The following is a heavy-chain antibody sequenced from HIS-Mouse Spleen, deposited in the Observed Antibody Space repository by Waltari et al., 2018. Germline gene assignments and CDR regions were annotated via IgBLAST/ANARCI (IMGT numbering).Heavy chain of an antibody. CDR3: ARSGELGATTPYYFDY. J-gene: IGHJ4*02. CDR1: GRSISSYY. Sequence: QVQLQESGPGLVKTSETLSLTGTASGRSISSYYWSWIRQHAGKGLEWIWRIYTSGSTNDNPALKSRVTMSVDTSKNQFSLKLSSVTAADTAVYYCARSGELGATTPYYFDYWGQGTLVTVSS. V-gene: IGHV4-4*07. CDR2: IYTSGST. D-gene: IGHD1-26*01.